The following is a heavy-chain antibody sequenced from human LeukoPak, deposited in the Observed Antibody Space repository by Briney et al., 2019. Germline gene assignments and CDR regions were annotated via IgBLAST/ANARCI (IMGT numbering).Heavy chain of an antibody. CDR1: GFTFSSYS. D-gene: IGHD3-10*01. Sequence: PGGSLRLSCAASGFTFSSYSMNWVRQAPGKGLEWVSYISSSSSTIYYADSVKGRFTIFRDNAKNSLYLQMNSLRAEDTAVYYCARDFFGCADYWGQGTLVTVSS. CDR3: ARDFFGCADY. J-gene: IGHJ4*02. V-gene: IGHV3-48*01. CDR2: ISSSSSTI.